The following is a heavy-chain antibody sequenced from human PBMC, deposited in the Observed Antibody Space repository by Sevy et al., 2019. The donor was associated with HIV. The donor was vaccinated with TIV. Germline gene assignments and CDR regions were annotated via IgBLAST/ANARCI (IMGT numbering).Heavy chain of an antibody. Sequence: GGSLRLSCAASGFTFSSYWMHWVRQAPGKGLVWVSRISSDESRTTYADSVKGRFTISRDNAKNTLYLQMNSLRAEDTAVYYCARPNGGNFNGMDVWDQGTTVTVSS. J-gene: IGHJ6*02. CDR2: ISSDESRT. CDR3: ARPNGGNFNGMDV. CDR1: GFTFSSYW. V-gene: IGHV3-74*01. D-gene: IGHD2-8*01.